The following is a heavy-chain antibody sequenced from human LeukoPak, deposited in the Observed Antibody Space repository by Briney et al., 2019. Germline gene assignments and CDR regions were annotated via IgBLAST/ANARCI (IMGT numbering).Heavy chain of an antibody. V-gene: IGHV3-23*01. CDR2: ISASGDST. CDR1: GFTFSSYA. D-gene: IGHD1-26*01. CDR3: AKALSGSYPILDY. J-gene: IGHJ4*02. Sequence: GGSLRLSCAASGFTFSSYAMSWVRQAPGKGLEWVSAISASGDSTHYADSVRGRFTISRDNSKNTLHLQLKSLRAEDTAVYYCAKALSGSYPILDYWGQGTLVTVSS.